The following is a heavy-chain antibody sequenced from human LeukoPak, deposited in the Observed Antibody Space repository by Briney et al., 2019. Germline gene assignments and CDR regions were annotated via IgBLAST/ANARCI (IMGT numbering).Heavy chain of an antibody. J-gene: IGHJ4*02. CDR1: GGSISSYY. Sequence: SETLSLTCTVSGGSISSYYWSWIRQPPGKGLEWIGYIYYSGSTNYNPSLKSRVTISVDTSKNQFSLKLSSVTAADTAVYYCARAYYDRIDYWGQGTLVTVSP. CDR3: ARAYYDRIDY. CDR2: IYYSGST. D-gene: IGHD3-22*01. V-gene: IGHV4-59*01.